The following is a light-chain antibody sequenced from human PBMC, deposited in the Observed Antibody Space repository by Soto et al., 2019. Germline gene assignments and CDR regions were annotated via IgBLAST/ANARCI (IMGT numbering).Light chain of an antibody. V-gene: IGKV3-11*01. J-gene: IGKJ4*01. CDR2: DAS. CDR3: RQRSSWPS. CDR1: QSVSSH. Sequence: EIVLTQSPATLSLSPGERATLSCRASQSVSSHLVWYQQKPGQPPRLLIHDASSRATGTPARFSGSGSGTDFTLTISSLEPEDFAVYYCRQRSSWPSFGGGTKVEIK.